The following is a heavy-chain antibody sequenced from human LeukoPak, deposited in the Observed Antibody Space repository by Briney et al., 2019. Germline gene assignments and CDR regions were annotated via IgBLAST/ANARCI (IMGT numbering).Heavy chain of an antibody. CDR1: GFTFSSYS. Sequence: PGGSLRLSCAASGFTFSSYSMNWVRQAPGKGLEWVSSISSSSSYIYYADSVKGRFTISRDNAKNSLYLQMNSLRAEDTAVYYCARGGYTIFGVVEALLNWFDPWGQGTLVTVSS. CDR3: ARGGYTIFGVVEALLNWFDP. CDR2: ISSSSSYI. V-gene: IGHV3-21*01. D-gene: IGHD3-3*01. J-gene: IGHJ5*02.